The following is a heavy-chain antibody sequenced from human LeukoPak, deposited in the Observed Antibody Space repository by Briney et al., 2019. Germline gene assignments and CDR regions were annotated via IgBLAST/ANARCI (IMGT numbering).Heavy chain of an antibody. D-gene: IGHD3-10*01. Sequence: GGSLRLSCAASGFTLSSYAMTWVRQAPGKGLEWVSDIGDSGSTTYYADSVKGRFTISRDNSKNTLYLQMSSLRAEDTAVYFCASFHYYGSGAYYLSYWGQGTLVTVSS. CDR2: IGDSGSTT. CDR3: ASFHYYGSGAYYLSY. J-gene: IGHJ4*02. CDR1: GFTLSSYA. V-gene: IGHV3-23*01.